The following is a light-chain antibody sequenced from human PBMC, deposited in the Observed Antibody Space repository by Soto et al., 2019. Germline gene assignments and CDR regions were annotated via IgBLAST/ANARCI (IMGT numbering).Light chain of an antibody. CDR1: QSVLYSSNNKNY. CDR2: WAS. Sequence: DIVMTQSPDSLAVSLGERATINCKSSQSVLYSSNNKNYLAWYQQKPGQPPKLLIYWASTRESGVPDRFSGSGSGTDFTLTISSLQAEDVAVYYCQQYYSTWCFGGGTKVEIK. V-gene: IGKV4-1*01. J-gene: IGKJ4*01. CDR3: QQYYSTWC.